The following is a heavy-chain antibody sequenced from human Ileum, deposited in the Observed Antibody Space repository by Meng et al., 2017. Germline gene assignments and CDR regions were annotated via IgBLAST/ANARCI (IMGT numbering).Heavy chain of an antibody. CDR3: ARHGGYYQDF. CDR2: ISTSENP. D-gene: IGHD4-23*01. Sequence: QGQRQESGPGLVSPSGTLSFSGGASSSYNSRNTDWSRLRQPPGKGLECIGQISTSENPYYNPSLNSSVTMSVDKSKSQFSPMLTSETAADTAINYRARHGGYYQDFWGQGTLVTVSS. V-gene: IGHV4-4*02. J-gene: IGHJ4*02. CDR1: SSYNSRNTD.